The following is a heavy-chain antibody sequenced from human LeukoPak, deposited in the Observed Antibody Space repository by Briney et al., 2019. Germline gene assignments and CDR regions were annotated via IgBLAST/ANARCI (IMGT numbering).Heavy chain of an antibody. Sequence: SGLTFSSYGMNWVRQAPGKGLEWVSSISSSSSYIYYADSVKGRFTISRDNAKNTLYLQMDSLRVEDTAVYYCARDYGDYFYYFDYWGQGTLVTVSS. V-gene: IGHV3-21*01. CDR2: ISSSSSYI. D-gene: IGHD4-17*01. CDR1: GLTFSSYG. J-gene: IGHJ4*02. CDR3: ARDYGDYFYYFDY.